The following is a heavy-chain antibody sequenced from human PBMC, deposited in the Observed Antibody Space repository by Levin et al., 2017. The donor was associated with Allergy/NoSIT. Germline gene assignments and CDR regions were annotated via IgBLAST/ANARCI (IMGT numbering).Heavy chain of an antibody. CDR2: ISGGGGTT. CDR1: GFAFSSYA. D-gene: IGHD1-7*01. V-gene: IGHV3-23*01. CDR3: AKGVLTGTTRVSSDY. Sequence: PSETLSLTCAASGFAFSSYAMKWVRQAPGKGLEWVSVISGGGGTTYYANSVKGRFTISRDNSKNTLYLQMNSLRAEDTALYYCAKGVLTGTTRVSSDYWGQGTLVTVSS. J-gene: IGHJ4*02.